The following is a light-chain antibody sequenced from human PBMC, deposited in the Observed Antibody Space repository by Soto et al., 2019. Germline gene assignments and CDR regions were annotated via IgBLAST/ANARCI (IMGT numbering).Light chain of an antibody. CDR2: GAS. CDR3: HQYDSWT. V-gene: IGKV3-20*01. J-gene: IGKJ1*01. Sequence: SCRASHSVSSSSLAWYQQKPGQAPRLLIYGASSRATGIPDRFSGSGSGTDFTLTISRLEPEDFAVYYCHQYDSWTFGQGTKVDI. CDR1: HSVSSSS.